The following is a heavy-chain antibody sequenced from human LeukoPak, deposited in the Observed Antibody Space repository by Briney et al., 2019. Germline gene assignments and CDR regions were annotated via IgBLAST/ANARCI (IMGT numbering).Heavy chain of an antibody. J-gene: IGHJ5*02. D-gene: IGHD3-3*01. CDR3: ARDLGAYYDFWSGYSHNWFDP. Sequence: SETLSLTCTVSGGSISSYYWSWIRQPAGKGLEWIGRIYTRGSTNYNPSLKSRVTMSVDTSKNQFSLKLSPVTAADTAVYYCARDLGAYYDFWSGYSHNWFDPWGQGTLVTVSS. CDR1: GGSISSYY. CDR2: IYTRGST. V-gene: IGHV4-4*07.